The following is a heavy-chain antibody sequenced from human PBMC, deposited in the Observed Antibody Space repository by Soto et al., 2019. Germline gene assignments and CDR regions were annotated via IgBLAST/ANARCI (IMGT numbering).Heavy chain of an antibody. CDR2: IYYSGGT. J-gene: IGHJ4*02. CDR3: ARDGAEPFDY. D-gene: IGHD3-16*01. CDR1: GGSISSGGYY. Sequence: PSETLSLTCTVSGGSISSGGYYWSWIRQHPGKGLEWIGYIYYSGGTYYNPSLKSRVTISVDTSKNQFSLKLSSVTAADTAVYYCARDGAEPFDYWGQGTLVTVSS. V-gene: IGHV4-31*03.